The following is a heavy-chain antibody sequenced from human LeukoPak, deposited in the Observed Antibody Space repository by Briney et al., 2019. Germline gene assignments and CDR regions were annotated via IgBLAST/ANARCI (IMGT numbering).Heavy chain of an antibody. V-gene: IGHV3-23*01. CDR1: GFTFSSYA. CDR3: AEDRAIFGVVIIRDNWFDP. CDR2: ISGSGGST. D-gene: IGHD3-3*01. J-gene: IGHJ5*02. Sequence: PGGSLRLSCAASGFTFSSYAMSWVRQAPGKGLEWVSAISGSGGSTYYADSVKGRFTISRDNSKNTLYLQMNSLRAEDTAVYYCAEDRAIFGVVIIRDNWFDPWGQGTLVTVSS.